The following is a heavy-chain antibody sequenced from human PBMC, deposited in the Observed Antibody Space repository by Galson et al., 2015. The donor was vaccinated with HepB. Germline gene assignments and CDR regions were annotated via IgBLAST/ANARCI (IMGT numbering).Heavy chain of an antibody. V-gene: IGHV3-15*01. CDR2: IKSKTDGGTT. Sequence: SLRLSCAASGFTFSNAWMSWVRQAPGKGLEWVGRIKSKTDGGTTDYAAPVKGRFTISRDDSKNTLYLRMNSLKTEDTAVYYCTTRTYCSSTSCYMSWFDPWGQGTLVTVSS. D-gene: IGHD2-2*02. J-gene: IGHJ5*02. CDR1: GFTFSNAW. CDR3: TTRTYCSSTSCYMSWFDP.